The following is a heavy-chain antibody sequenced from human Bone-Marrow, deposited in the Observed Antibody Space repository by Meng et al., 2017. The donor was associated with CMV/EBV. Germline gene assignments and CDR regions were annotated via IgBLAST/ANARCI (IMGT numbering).Heavy chain of an antibody. CDR3: AREERDAFDI. D-gene: IGHD1-26*01. V-gene: IGHV1-46*01. Sequence: ASVKVSCKASGYTFTNYFVHWVRQAPGQGLEWLGIIHPIPGSTIYAQKFQGRVTVTRDTSTSTVYMEMSSLRSEDTAVYYCAREERDAFDIWGQGTMVTVSS. CDR1: GYTFTNYF. J-gene: IGHJ3*02. CDR2: IHPIPGST.